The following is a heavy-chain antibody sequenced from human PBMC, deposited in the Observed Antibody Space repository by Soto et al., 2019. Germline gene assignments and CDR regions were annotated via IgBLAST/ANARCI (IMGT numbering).Heavy chain of an antibody. J-gene: IGHJ6*02. V-gene: IGHV3-30-3*01. CDR2: ISYGGSNK. CDR1: GFTFSSYA. CDR3: ARDRVVGMDV. D-gene: IGHD3-22*01. Sequence: GSLRLSCAASGFTFSSYAMHWVRQAPGKGLEWVAVISYGGSNKYYADSVKGRFTISRDNSKNTLYLQMNSLRAEDTAVYYCARDRVVGMDVWGQGTTVTVSS.